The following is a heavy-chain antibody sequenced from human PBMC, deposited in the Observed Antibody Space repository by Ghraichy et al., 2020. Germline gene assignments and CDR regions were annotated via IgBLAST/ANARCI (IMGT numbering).Heavy chain of an antibody. CDR2: IKSKTDGGTT. V-gene: IGHV3-15*01. J-gene: IGHJ6*02. Sequence: LSLTCAASGFTFSNAWMSWVRQAPGKGLEWVGRIKSKTDGGTTDYAAPVKGRFTISRDDSKNTLYLQMNSLKTEDTAVYYCTTYYNYYDSSGYYSYYYGMDVWGQGTTVTVSS. D-gene: IGHD3-22*01. CDR1: GFTFSNAW. CDR3: TTYYNYYDSSGYYSYYYGMDV.